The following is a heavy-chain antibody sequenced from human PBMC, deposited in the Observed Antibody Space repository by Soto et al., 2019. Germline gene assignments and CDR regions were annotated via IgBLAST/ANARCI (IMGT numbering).Heavy chain of an antibody. D-gene: IGHD5-18*01. CDR3: ARGKPSGYRFGPRNFSSYGLDV. V-gene: IGHV4-4*07. Sequence: ASETLSLTCSVSGASMSSYYWTWIRQPAGKGLEWIGRVYSSGGTHYNPYLKSRVTISLDTSKNQFSLKLNSVTAADTAVYYCARGKPSGYRFGPRNFSSYGLDVWGPGTTVTVSS. J-gene: IGHJ6*02. CDR1: GASMSSYY. CDR2: VYSSGGT.